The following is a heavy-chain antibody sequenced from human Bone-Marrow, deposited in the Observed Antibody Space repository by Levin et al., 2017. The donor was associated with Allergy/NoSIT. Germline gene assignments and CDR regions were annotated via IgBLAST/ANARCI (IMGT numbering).Heavy chain of an antibody. V-gene: IGHV4-59*01. D-gene: IGHD4-23*01. CDR2: IYNSGTI. J-gene: IGHJ3*02. Sequence: RSQTLSLTCNVSGGSTNHSYWNWIRQTPGKGLEWIGYIYNSGTINYNPSLKSRVTMSIDRAKNQLSLKLSSVTAADPAVYFCARGDADYVGAFDIWGQGTMVTVSA. CDR3: ARGDADYVGAFDI. CDR1: GGSTNHSY.